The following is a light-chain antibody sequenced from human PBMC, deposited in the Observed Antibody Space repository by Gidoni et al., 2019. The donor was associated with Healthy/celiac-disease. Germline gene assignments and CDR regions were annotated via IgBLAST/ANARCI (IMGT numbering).Light chain of an antibody. CDR1: QSISSW. Sequence: DIQMTQSPSTLSASVGDRVTITCRASQSISSWLAWYQQKPVPSRFSGSGSGTEFTLTISSLQPDDFATYYCQQYNSYWWTFGQGTKVEIK. CDR3: QQYNSYWWT. J-gene: IGKJ1*01. V-gene: IGKV1-5*01.